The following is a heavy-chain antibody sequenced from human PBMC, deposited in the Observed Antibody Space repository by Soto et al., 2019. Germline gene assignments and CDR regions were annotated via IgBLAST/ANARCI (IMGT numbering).Heavy chain of an antibody. D-gene: IGHD4-17*01. V-gene: IGHV3-74*01. CDR2: INSDGSST. Sequence: GGSLRLSCAASGFTFSSYWMHWVRQAPGKGLVWVSRINSDGSSTSYADSVKGRFTISRDNAKNSLYLQMTRDTSMSTAYMELSSLRSEDTAVYYCARGIKYGDYSRWFDPWGPGTLVTVSS. CDR1: GFTFSSYW. CDR3: SSLRSEDTAVYYCARGIKYGDYSRWFDP. J-gene: IGHJ5*02.